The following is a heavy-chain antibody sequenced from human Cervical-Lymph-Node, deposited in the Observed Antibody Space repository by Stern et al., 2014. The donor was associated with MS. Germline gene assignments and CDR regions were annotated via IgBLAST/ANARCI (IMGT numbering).Heavy chain of an antibody. CDR2: IYNFGAT. Sequence: EVQLVESGGGLIQPGGSLRLSCAASGLTVSSTYMNWVRQAPGKGLEWVSVIYNFGATYYADSVKGRFIISRDTSKNTLYLQMNNLGAEDTAIYYCTRVACSSTSCYLDYWGQGTLVTVSS. CDR3: TRVACSSTSCYLDY. V-gene: IGHV3-53*01. D-gene: IGHD2-2*01. CDR1: GLTVSSTY. J-gene: IGHJ4*02.